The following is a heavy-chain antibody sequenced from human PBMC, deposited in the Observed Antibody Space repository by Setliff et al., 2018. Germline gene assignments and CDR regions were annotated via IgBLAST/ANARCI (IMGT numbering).Heavy chain of an antibody. V-gene: IGHV3-48*03. CDR1: GFTFSGYY. CDR2: ISSSGTTI. Sequence: LRLSCAASGFTFSGYYMQWVRQAPGKGLEWVSYISSSGTTIYYADSVKGRFTISRDNAKNSLYLQMNSLRAEDTAVYYCARDYGDYARGYYYGMDVWGQGTTVTVSS. CDR3: ARDYGDYARGYYYGMDV. D-gene: IGHD4-17*01. J-gene: IGHJ6*02.